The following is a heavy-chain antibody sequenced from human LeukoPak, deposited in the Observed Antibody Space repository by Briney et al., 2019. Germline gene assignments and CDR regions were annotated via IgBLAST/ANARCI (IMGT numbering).Heavy chain of an antibody. D-gene: IGHD2-2*01. Sequence: SETLSLTCTVSGGSISSYYWSWIRQPAGKGLEWIGRIYTSGSTNYNPSLKSRVTMSVGTSKSQFSLRLSSVTAADTAVYYCARHGNIVVEPAASKAFDIWGQGTMVTVSS. CDR1: GGSISSYY. V-gene: IGHV4-4*07. J-gene: IGHJ3*02. CDR2: IYTSGST. CDR3: ARHGNIVVEPAASKAFDI.